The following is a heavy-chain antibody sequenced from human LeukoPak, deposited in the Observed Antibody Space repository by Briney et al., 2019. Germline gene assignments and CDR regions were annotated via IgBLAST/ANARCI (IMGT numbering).Heavy chain of an antibody. CDR2: IYYSGST. CDR3: ARHVLHLSRSGYSKDYYYMDV. CDR1: GGSISRSSYY. Sequence: SETLSLTCTVSGGSISRSSYYWGWIRQPPGKGLEWIGSIYYSGSTYYNPSLKSRVTISVDTSKNQFSLKLSSVTAADTAVYYCARHVLHLSRSGYSKDYYYMDVWGKGTTVTVSS. V-gene: IGHV4-39*01. D-gene: IGHD3-3*01. J-gene: IGHJ6*03.